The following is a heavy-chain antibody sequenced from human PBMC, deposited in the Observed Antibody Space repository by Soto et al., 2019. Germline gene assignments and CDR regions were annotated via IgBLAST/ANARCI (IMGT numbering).Heavy chain of an antibody. V-gene: IGHV3-30-3*01. J-gene: IGHJ6*02. D-gene: IGHD3-3*01. CDR2: ISYDGSNK. CDR3: ARDPADYDFWSGYYSAPLTSYYYYGMDV. CDR1: GFTFSSYA. Sequence: LRLSCAASGFTFSSYAMHWVRQAPGKGLEWVAVISYDGSNKYYADSVKGRFTISRDNSKNTLYLQMNSLRAEDTAVYYCARDPADYDFWSGYYSAPLTSYYYYGMDVWGQGTTVTVS.